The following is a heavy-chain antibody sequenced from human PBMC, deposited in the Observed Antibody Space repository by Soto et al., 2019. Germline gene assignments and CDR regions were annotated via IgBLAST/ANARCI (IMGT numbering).Heavy chain of an antibody. Sequence: QAQLVESGGGVVQPGRSLRLSCAASGFAFSSYGMHWVRQAPGTGLEWVAVISYDGSLQHYADSVKGRFTISRDNSXNMVLLQMSSLRAEDTGVYYCVSVRGYGDASVAYSWGQETLVSVSS. V-gene: IGHV3-30*03. CDR1: GFAFSSYG. CDR3: VSVRGYGDASVAYS. D-gene: IGHD3-10*01. J-gene: IGHJ4*02. CDR2: ISYDGSLQ.